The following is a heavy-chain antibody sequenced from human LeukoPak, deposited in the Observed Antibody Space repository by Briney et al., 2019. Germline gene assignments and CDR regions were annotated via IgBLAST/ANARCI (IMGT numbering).Heavy chain of an antibody. Sequence: PGGSLRLSCAASGFTFSSYEMNWVRQAPGKGLEWVSYISSSGSTIYYADSVKGRFTISRDNAKSSLYLQMNSLRAEDTAVYYCASQLGILRYFRSWGQGTLVTVSS. CDR1: GFTFSSYE. D-gene: IGHD3-9*01. J-gene: IGHJ4*02. CDR2: ISSSGSTI. CDR3: ASQLGILRYFRS. V-gene: IGHV3-48*03.